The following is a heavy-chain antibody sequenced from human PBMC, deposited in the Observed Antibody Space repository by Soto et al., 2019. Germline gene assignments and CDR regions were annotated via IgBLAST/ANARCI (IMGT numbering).Heavy chain of an antibody. CDR2: IYHSGST. J-gene: IGHJ3*02. Sequence: QVQLQESGPGLVKPSGTLSLTCAVSSGSISSSNWWSWVRQPPGKGLEGIGVIYHSGSTNYNPSLKIRVTISVDKSKNQFSLMLSSVTAADTAVYYCARRFQGAGPLDAFDIWGQVTMVTVSS. D-gene: IGHD6-19*01. CDR3: ARRFQGAGPLDAFDI. CDR1: SGSISSSNW. V-gene: IGHV4-4*02.